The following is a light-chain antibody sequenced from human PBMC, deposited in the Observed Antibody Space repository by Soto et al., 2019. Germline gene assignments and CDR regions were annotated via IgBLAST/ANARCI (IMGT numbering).Light chain of an antibody. V-gene: IGKV4-1*01. CDR3: QQYSCTLPLT. J-gene: IGKJ4*01. CDR2: WAS. CDR1: QSVLYSSNNKNY. Sequence: DIVMTQSPDSLAVSLGERATINCKSSQSVLYSSNNKNYLAWYQQKPGQPPKLLIYWASTREAGVPDRFSGSGSGTDFTLSISIRQAEDVAVYYCQQYSCTLPLTFGGVTKVEIK.